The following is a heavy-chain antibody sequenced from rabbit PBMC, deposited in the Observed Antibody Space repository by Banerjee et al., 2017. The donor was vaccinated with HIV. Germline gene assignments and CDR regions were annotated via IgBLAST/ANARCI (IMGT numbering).Heavy chain of an antibody. CDR3: ARTYGSNGDDYYFNG. CDR2: LYAASSGTT. CDR1: GFSFSGGYW. J-gene: IGHJ4*01. V-gene: IGHV1S40*01. Sequence: QSLEESGGDLVKPGASLTLTCTASGFSFSGGYWIYWVRQAPGKGLEWISCLYAASSGTTYYASWAKGRFTISKTSSTTVTLQMTSLTAADTATYFCARTYGSNGDDYYFNGWGPGTLVTVS. D-gene: IGHD5-1*01.